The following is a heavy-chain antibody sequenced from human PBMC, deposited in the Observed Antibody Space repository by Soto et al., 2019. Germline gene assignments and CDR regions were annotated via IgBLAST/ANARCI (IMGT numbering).Heavy chain of an antibody. D-gene: IGHD3-22*01. CDR1: GVTISSGDYY. J-gene: IGHJ5*02. V-gene: IGHV4-30-4*01. Sequence: KPSETLSLTCTVSGVTISSGDYYWSWIRQPPGKGLEWIGYIYYSGSTYYNPSLKSRVTISVDTSKNQFSLRLSSATAADTAVYYCARGGSYDSSGYYWNWFDPWGQGTLVTVSS. CDR3: ARGGSYDSSGYYWNWFDP. CDR2: IYYSGST.